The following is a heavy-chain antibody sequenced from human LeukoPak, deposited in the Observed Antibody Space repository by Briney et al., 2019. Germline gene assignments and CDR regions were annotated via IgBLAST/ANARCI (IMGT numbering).Heavy chain of an antibody. V-gene: IGHV1-2*02. CDR1: GYTFTGYY. CDR2: INPKTGGT. D-gene: IGHD3-10*01. Sequence: GASVKVSCKASGYTFTGYYMHWVRQAPGEGLEWMGWINPKTGGTKFAQKFQGRVTMTRDTSISTAYMELSRLTSGDTAVYFCARTGTYYSGMYYFDYWGQGTLATVFS. CDR3: ARTGTYYSGMYYFDY. J-gene: IGHJ4*02.